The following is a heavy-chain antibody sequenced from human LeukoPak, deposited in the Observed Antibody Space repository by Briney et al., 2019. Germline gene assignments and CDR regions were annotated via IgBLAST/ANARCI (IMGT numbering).Heavy chain of an antibody. V-gene: IGHV3-9*01. D-gene: IGHD1-26*01. CDR3: ARESIPGRWELLLRRGYLGFDY. J-gene: IGHJ4*02. CDR2: ISWNSGSI. Sequence: PGGSLRLSCAASGFTFDDYAMHWVRQAPGKGLEWVSGISWNSGSIGYADSVKGRFTISRDNAKNTLYLQMNSLRAEDTAVYYCARESIPGRWELLLRRGYLGFDYWGQGTLVTVSS. CDR1: GFTFDDYA.